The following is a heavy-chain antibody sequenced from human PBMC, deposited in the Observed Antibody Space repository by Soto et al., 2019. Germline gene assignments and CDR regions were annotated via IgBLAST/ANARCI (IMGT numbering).Heavy chain of an antibody. V-gene: IGHV1-69*13. J-gene: IGHJ6*02. CDR2: IIPIFGTA. CDR3: ASDNYDSRQTSEDHYYGMDV. Sequence: ASVKVSCKASGGTFSSYAISWVRQAPGQGLEWMGGIIPIFGTANYAQKFQGRVTITADESTSTAYMELSSLRSEDTAVYYCASDNYDSRQTSEDHYYGMDVWGQGTTVTVSS. D-gene: IGHD3-3*01. CDR1: GGTFSSYA.